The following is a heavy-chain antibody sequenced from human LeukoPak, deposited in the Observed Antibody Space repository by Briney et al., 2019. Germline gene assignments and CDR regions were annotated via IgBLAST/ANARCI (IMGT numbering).Heavy chain of an antibody. CDR1: GVSISSGSYY. Sequence: SQTLSFTCTVSGVSISSGSYYWVWIRQPAGKGLEWIGRIYTTGSTNYNPSFKSRVTISVDTSKNQFSLKLSSVTAADTAVYYCAREGYYDRSGYREYWGQGTLVTVSS. CDR3: AREGYYDRSGYREY. CDR2: IYTTGST. V-gene: IGHV4-61*02. D-gene: IGHD3-22*01. J-gene: IGHJ4*02.